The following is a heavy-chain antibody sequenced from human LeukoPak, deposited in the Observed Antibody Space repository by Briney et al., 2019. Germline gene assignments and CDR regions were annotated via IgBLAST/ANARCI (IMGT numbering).Heavy chain of an antibody. J-gene: IGHJ6*04. V-gene: IGHV3-30*04. CDR2: ISYDGSNK. CDR1: GFTFSSYE. CDR3: ARDINWTLLDMDV. Sequence: PGGSLRLSCAASGFTFSSYEMNWVRQAPGKGLEWVAVISYDGSNKYYADSVKGRFTISRDNSKNTLYLQMNSLRAEDTAVYYCARDINWTLLDMDVWGKGTTVTVSS. D-gene: IGHD3-10*01.